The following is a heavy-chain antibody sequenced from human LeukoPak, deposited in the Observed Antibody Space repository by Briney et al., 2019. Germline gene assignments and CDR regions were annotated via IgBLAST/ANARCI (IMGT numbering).Heavy chain of an antibody. CDR3: GRDIGSGSYYNEKYMDV. CDR2: ISSSGSTI. CDR1: GFTFSSYE. Sequence: GGSLRLSCAASGFTFSSYEMNWVRQAPGKGLEWVSYISSSGSTIYYADSVKGRFTITRDNAKNSLYLQMNSLRAEDTAVYYCGRDIGSGSYYNEKYMDVWGKGTTVTISS. J-gene: IGHJ6*03. D-gene: IGHD3-10*01. V-gene: IGHV3-48*03.